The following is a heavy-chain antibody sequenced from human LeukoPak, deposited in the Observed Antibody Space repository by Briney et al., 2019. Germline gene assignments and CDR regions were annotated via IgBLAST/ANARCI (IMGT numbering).Heavy chain of an antibody. CDR1: GGSISSYY. CDR2: IYYSGST. V-gene: IGHV4-59*08. J-gene: IGHJ4*02. CDR3: AGRGIAVADYPY. D-gene: IGHD6-19*01. Sequence: SETLSLTCTVPGGSISSYYWSWIRQPPGKGLEWIGYIYYSGSTNYNPSLKSRVTISVDTSKNQFSLKLSSVTAADTAVYYCAGRGIAVADYPYWGQGTLVTVSS.